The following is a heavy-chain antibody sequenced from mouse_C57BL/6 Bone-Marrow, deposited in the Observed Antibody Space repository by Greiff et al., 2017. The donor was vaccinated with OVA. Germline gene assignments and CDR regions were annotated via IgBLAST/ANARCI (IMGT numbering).Heavy chain of an antibody. CDR1: GYTFTSYG. V-gene: IGHV1-81*01. CDR3: ARCYQGPYFDY. CDR2: IYPRSGNT. J-gene: IGHJ2*01. D-gene: IGHD3-2*02. Sequence: QVTLNVSGAELARPGASVKLSCKASGYTFTSYGISWVKQRTGQGLEWIGEIYPRSGNTYYNEKFKGKATLTAYKSSSTAYMELRSLLSEDSAVYFFARCYQGPYFDYWGQGTTLTVSS.